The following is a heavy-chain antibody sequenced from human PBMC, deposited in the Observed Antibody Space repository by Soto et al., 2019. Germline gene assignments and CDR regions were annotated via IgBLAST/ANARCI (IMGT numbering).Heavy chain of an antibody. CDR1: GDTFTDYY. CDR2: VNPSGGHT. CDR3: ARGGHVVVVTAALDF. Sequence: QMQLVQSGAEVKKPGASVKVSCKASGDTFTDYYIHWVRQAPGQGLEWVGTVNPSGGHTTYAQHFLGRMTMTRDTYTSTLYMELTSLTSDDTAVYYCARGGHVVVVTAALDFWGQGTLVTVSS. J-gene: IGHJ4*02. V-gene: IGHV1-46*01. D-gene: IGHD2-21*02.